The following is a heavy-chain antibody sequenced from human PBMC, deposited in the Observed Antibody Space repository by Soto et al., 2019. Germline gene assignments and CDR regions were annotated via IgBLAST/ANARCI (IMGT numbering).Heavy chain of an antibody. V-gene: IGHV2-5*02. Sequence: SGPTLVNPTQTLTLTCTFSGFSLSTSGVGVGWIRQPPGKALEWLALIYWDDDKRYSPSLKSRLTITKDTSKNQVVLTMTNMDPVDTATYYCARHLGYSGSWYISRYYYYYMDVWGKGTTVTVSS. CDR1: GFSLSTSGVG. D-gene: IGHD6-13*01. CDR3: ARHLGYSGSWYISRYYYYYMDV. CDR2: IYWDDDK. J-gene: IGHJ6*03.